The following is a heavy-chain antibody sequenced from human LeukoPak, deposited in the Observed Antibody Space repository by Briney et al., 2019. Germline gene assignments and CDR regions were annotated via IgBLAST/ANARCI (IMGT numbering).Heavy chain of an antibody. Sequence: PGGSLRLSCAASEVTFSSYSMNWVRQAPGKGLEWVSSISGSSSFIYCADSVRGRFTTSRDNAKNSLYLQMDSLRAEDTAVYYCARRPIASTDYYYFLDVWGKGTTVTVPS. CDR3: ARRPIASTDYYYFLDV. CDR2: ISGSSSFI. CDR1: EVTFSSYS. D-gene: IGHD6-13*01. J-gene: IGHJ6*03. V-gene: IGHV3-21*01.